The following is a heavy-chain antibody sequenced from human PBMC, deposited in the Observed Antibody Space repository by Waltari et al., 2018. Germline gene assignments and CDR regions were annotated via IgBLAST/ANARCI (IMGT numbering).Heavy chain of an antibody. CDR2: IRSNGSPI. CDR1: GFALSSYE. V-gene: IGHV3-48*03. Sequence: DVQLVESGGDLVQPGGSLRLSCSASGFALSSYEMNWVRQAPGKGLEWIAYIRSNGSPIHYPDSVKGRFTISRDSANNSLYLQMNSLTVADTAVYFCARCDYRQVGYGMDVWGQGTTVTVSS. CDR3: ARCDYRQVGYGMDV. J-gene: IGHJ6*02. D-gene: IGHD4-4*01.